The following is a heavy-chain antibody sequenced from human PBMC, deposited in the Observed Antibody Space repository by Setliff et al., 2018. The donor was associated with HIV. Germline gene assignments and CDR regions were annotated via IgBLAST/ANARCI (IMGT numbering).Heavy chain of an antibody. CDR3: ARDRMVRGESGLDDYYYNMDV. CDR1: GYTLTEVS. CDR2: INPNIGAT. J-gene: IGHJ6*03. D-gene: IGHD3-10*01. V-gene: IGHV1-2*02. Sequence: ASVKVSCKISGYTLTEVSMHWVRQAPGKGLEWMGWINPNIGATNYAQKFQGRVTMTRDTSINTAYMELSSLRSDDTAVYYCARDRMVRGESGLDDYYYNMDVWGKGTTVTVSS.